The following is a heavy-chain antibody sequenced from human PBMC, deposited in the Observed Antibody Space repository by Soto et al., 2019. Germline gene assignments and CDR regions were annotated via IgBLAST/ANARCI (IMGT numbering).Heavy chain of an antibody. D-gene: IGHD5-18*01. CDR3: ASMDTAMVTFDY. J-gene: IGHJ4*02. CDR1: GGSISSSIYY. V-gene: IGHV4-39*01. CDR2: IYYSGST. Sequence: PSETLSLTCTVSGGSISSSIYYWGWIRRPPGKGLEWIGSIYYSGSTYYNPSLKSRVTISVDTSKNQFSLKLSSVTAADTAVYYCASMDTAMVTFDYWGQGTLVTVS.